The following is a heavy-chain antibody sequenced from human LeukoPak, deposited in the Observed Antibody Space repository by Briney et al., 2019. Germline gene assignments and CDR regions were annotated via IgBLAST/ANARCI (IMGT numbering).Heavy chain of an antibody. V-gene: IGHV4-34*01. J-gene: IGHJ4*02. CDR2: INHSGST. CDR3: ARAGYSSSWYPIGY. CDR1: GGSISGYY. Sequence: KPSETLSLTCTVSGGSISGYYWSWIRQPPGKGLEWIGEINHSGSTNYNPSLKSRVTISVDTSKNQFSLKLSSVTAADTAVYYCARAGYSSSWYPIGYWGQGTLVTVSS. D-gene: IGHD6-13*01.